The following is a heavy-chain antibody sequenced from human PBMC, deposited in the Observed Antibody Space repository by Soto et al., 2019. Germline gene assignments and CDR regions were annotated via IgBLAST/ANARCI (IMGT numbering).Heavy chain of an antibody. V-gene: IGHV1-46*01. Sequence: QVQLVQSGAEVKKPGASVKVSCKASGYTFTSYYMHWVRQAPGQGLEWMGIINPSGGSTSYAQKFQGRVTMTRDTSTSTVYMELSSLRSEDTAVYYCAAQRYYDFWSGYSPILDYWGQGTLVTVSS. D-gene: IGHD3-3*01. J-gene: IGHJ4*02. CDR3: AAQRYYDFWSGYSPILDY. CDR2: INPSGGST. CDR1: GYTFTSYY.